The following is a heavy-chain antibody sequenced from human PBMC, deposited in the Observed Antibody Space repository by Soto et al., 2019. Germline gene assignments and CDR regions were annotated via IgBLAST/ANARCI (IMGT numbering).Heavy chain of an antibody. CDR3: ATRGAGYDPGEYDGGMDV. D-gene: IGHD4-17*01. J-gene: IGHJ6*02. CDR2: IYPGDSDT. V-gene: IGHV5-51*01. CDR1: GYSFTSYW. Sequence: EVQLVRSGAEVKKPGESLKISCKGSGYSFTSYWIGWVRQMPGKGLEWLGIIYPGDSDTSYTPSFQGQVTISADKSXXTXDLQCSSKKASDTAMYYCATRGAGYDPGEYDGGMDVWGQGTTVTVSS.